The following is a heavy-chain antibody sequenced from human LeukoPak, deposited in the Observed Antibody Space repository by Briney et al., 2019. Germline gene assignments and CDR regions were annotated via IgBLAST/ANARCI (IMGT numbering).Heavy chain of an antibody. CDR1: GFTFSNYA. CDR2: FSGSGST. D-gene: IGHD1-1*01. V-gene: IGHV3-23*01. J-gene: IGHJ4*02. Sequence: PGGSPRLSCAGFGFTFSNYAMSWVRQAPGKGLEWVSGFSGSGSTYYADSVKGRFTISRDNSKNTLYLQMNSLRAEDTAVYYCAKDRTTAPRIIDYWGQGTLVTVSS. CDR3: AKDRTTAPRIIDY.